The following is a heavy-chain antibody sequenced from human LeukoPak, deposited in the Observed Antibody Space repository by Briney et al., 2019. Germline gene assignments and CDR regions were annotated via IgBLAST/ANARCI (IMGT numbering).Heavy chain of an antibody. CDR2: IYYSGST. D-gene: IGHD3-10*01. Sequence: PSETLSLTCAVSGGSNSSGDYYWSWIRQPPGKGLEWIGYIYYSGSTYYNPSLKSRVTISVDTSKNQFSLKLSSVTAADTAVYYCARENDYYGSGDFLWGQGTLVTVSS. V-gene: IGHV4-30-4*01. CDR1: GGSNSSGDYY. J-gene: IGHJ4*02. CDR3: ARENDYYGSGDFL.